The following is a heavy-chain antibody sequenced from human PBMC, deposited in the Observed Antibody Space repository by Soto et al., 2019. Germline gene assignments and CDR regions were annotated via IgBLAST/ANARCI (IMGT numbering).Heavy chain of an antibody. D-gene: IGHD2-15*01. Sequence: QVQLVESGGGVVQPGRSPRLSCAASGFTFSNFGMHWVRQAPGKGLEWVAAISSDGGDKYYSHSVKDRFTISRDNSKNTLFLQMNSLRVEDTAVYYCVKRSEVARQELDHWGQGILVTVSS. CDR3: VKRSEVARQELDH. V-gene: IGHV3-30*18. CDR2: ISSDGGDK. CDR1: GFTFSNFG. J-gene: IGHJ4*02.